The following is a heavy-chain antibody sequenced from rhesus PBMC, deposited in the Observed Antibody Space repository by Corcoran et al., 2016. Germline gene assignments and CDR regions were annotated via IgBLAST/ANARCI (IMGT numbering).Heavy chain of an antibody. CDR3: ARTSYYGSGYYFDY. CDR2: IDSSAST. CDR1: GGSISGYW. D-gene: IGHD3-28*01. V-gene: IGHV4-165*01. Sequence: QLQLQASGPGLVKPSETLSLTCAVSGGSISGYWWSWIRQPPGRGLEWIGRIDSSASTHTPPSLKSPVPISRDRSSNQFSLKLSSVTAADSAVYYCARTSYYGSGYYFDYWGQGVLVTVSS. J-gene: IGHJ4*01.